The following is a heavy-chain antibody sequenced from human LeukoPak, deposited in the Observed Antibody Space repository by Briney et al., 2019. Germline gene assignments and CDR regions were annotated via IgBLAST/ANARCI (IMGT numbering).Heavy chain of an antibody. CDR2: IIPIFGTA. CDR1: GGTFSSYA. J-gene: IGHJ4*02. V-gene: IGHV1-69*05. Sequence: SVKVSCKASGGTFSSYAISWVRQAPGQGLEWMGRIIPIFGTANYAQRFQGRVTITTDESTSTAYMELSSLRSEDTAVYYCASTTGSNYDFWSGYNFDYWGQGTLVTVSS. D-gene: IGHD3-3*01. CDR3: ASTTGSNYDFWSGYNFDY.